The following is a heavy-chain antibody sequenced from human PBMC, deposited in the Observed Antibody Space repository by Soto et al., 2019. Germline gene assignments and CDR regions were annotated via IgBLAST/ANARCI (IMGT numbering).Heavy chain of an antibody. D-gene: IGHD6-19*01. Sequence: SGPTLVNPTQTLTLTCTFSGFSLSTSGVGVGWIRQPPGKALEWLALIYWNDDKRYSPSLKSRLTITKDTSKNQVVLTMTNMDPVDTATYYCAHRRITVAGLPGRTWFDPWGQDTLVTVSS. J-gene: IGHJ5*02. CDR1: GFSLSTSGVG. V-gene: IGHV2-5*01. CDR3: AHRRITVAGLPGRTWFDP. CDR2: IYWNDDK.